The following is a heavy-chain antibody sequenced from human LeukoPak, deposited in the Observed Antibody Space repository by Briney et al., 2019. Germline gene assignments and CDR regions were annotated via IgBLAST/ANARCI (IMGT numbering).Heavy chain of an antibody. Sequence: GGSLRLSCAASGFTFSSYAMSWVRQAPGKGLEWVSGISGSDGYTYYADSVKGRFTISRDNSKNTLSLQMNSLRAEDTAVYYCARGGGYFDYWGQGTLVTVSS. V-gene: IGHV3-23*01. D-gene: IGHD2-15*01. CDR1: GFTFSSYA. CDR3: ARGGGYFDY. CDR2: ISGSDGYT. J-gene: IGHJ4*02.